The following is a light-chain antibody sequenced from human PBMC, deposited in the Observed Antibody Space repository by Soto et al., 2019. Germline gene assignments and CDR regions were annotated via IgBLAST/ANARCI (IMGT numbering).Light chain of an antibody. V-gene: IGKV3D-15*01. Sequence: IVMTQSPATLSLSPRDTSSVSCRASQSAANLLAWYQQKPGQAPRLLIYYISTRATGIPARFSGSGSGTEFTLTISSLQSEDSAVYYCQQHNQLPITFGQGTRLEIK. J-gene: IGKJ5*01. CDR3: QQHNQLPIT. CDR2: YIS. CDR1: QSAANL.